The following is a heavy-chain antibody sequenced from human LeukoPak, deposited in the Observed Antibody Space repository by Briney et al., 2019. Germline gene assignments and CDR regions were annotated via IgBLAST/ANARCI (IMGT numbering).Heavy chain of an antibody. J-gene: IGHJ5*02. CDR1: GFTFTNYA. CDR3: VRVSGFCTNGVCPSFDP. Sequence: GRSLRLSCAASGFTFTNYAMNWVRQAPGKGLEWVATVSYDGTDTSYADSVKGRFAIFRDNSKNTLYLQMNSLRTEDTAVYYCVRVSGFCTNGVCPSFDPWGQGTLVTVSS. CDR2: VSYDGTDT. D-gene: IGHD2-8*01. V-gene: IGHV3-30*09.